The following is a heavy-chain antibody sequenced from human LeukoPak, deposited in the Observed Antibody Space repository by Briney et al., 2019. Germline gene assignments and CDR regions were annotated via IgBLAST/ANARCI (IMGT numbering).Heavy chain of an antibody. CDR3: ARDTTGTTWGGERNWFDP. CDR2: TSSSGSTI. CDR1: GFIFSDCY. J-gene: IGHJ5*02. V-gene: IGHV3-11*01. Sequence: GGSLRLSCAASGFIFSDCYKSWIRKPPGKGLEWVSYTSSSGSTIYYADSVKGRFTISRDNAKNSLYLQMNSLRAEDTAMYYCARDTTGTTWGGERNWFDPWGQGTLVTVSS. D-gene: IGHD1-1*01.